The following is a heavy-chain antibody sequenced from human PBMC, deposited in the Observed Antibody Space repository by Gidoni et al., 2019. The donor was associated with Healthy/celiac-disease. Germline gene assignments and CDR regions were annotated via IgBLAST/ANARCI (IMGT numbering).Heavy chain of an antibody. J-gene: IGHJ3*02. Sequence: QVQLQASGPGLVKPSETLSLTCTVPGGSISSYYWSWIRQPPGKGLEWIGYIYYSGSTNYNPSLKSRVTISVDTSKNQFSLKLSSVTAADTAVYYCARLDTYLGATTFCRAFDIWGQGTMVTVSA. CDR2: IYYSGST. CDR3: ARLDTYLGATTFCRAFDI. CDR1: GGSISSYY. V-gene: IGHV4-59*08. D-gene: IGHD1-26*01.